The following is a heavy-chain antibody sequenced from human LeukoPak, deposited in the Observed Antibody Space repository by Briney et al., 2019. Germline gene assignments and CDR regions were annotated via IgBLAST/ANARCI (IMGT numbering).Heavy chain of an antibody. V-gene: IGHV1-69*04. D-gene: IGHD3-10*01. J-gene: IGHJ4*02. CDR2: IIPILGIA. Sequence: ASVKVSCKASGGTFSSYAISWVRQAPGQGLEWMGRIIPILGIANYAQKFQGRVTITADKSTSTAYMELSSLRSEDTAVYYCASGGSGSYYNGNLDYWGQGTLVTVSS. CDR3: ASGGSGSYYNGNLDY. CDR1: GGTFSSYA.